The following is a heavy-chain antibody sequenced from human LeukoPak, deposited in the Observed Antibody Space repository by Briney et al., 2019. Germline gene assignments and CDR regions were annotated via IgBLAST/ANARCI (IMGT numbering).Heavy chain of an antibody. J-gene: IGHJ1*01. V-gene: IGHV3-53*01. CDR2: IYSGGRT. CDR3: ARTDETAPAEDFQH. CDR1: GFSVSSNY. D-gene: IGHD2-21*02. Sequence: GGSLRLSCAASGFSVSSNYMSWVRQAPGQGLEWVSVIYSGGRTYSADSVKGRITISRDNSKNTLYLQMKSLRAEDTAVYYCARTDETAPAEDFQHWGRGTLVTVSS.